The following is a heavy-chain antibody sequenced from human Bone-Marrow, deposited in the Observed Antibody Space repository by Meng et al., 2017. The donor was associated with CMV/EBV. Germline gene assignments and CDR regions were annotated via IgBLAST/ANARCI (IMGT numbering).Heavy chain of an antibody. CDR1: GFTFSRYW. CDR3: TRDHIAAGDY. CDR2: IKQDGSEK. J-gene: IGHJ4*02. V-gene: IGHV3-7*01. Sequence: GGSLRLSCVASGFTFSRYWMSWVRQAPGKGLEWVANIKQDGSEKDYVDSVKGRFTISRDNAKNSLYLQMNSLRAEDTAIYYCTRDHIAAGDYWGQRTLVTVSS. D-gene: IGHD6-13*01.